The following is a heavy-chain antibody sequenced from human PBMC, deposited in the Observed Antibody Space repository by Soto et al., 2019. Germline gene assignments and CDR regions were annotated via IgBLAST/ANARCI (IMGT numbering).Heavy chain of an antibody. CDR3: GRGLSSTIPFDP. CDR2: ISAYNGNT. CDR1: GYTFTSYG. J-gene: IGHJ5*02. Sequence: ASVKVSCKASGYTFTSYGISWVRQAPGQGLEWMGWISAYNGNTNYAQKLQGRVTMTRDTSASTAYMELSSLRSEDTAVYYCGRGLSSTIPFDPWGQGTLVTVSS. D-gene: IGHD2-2*01. V-gene: IGHV1-18*01.